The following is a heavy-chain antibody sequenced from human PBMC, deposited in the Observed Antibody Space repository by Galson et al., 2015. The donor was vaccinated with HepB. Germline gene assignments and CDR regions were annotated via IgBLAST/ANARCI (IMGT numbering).Heavy chain of an antibody. Sequence: QSGAEVKKPGESLQISCKGSAYNFANYWIGWVRQMPGKGLEWMGIIFPDDSDTRYSPSFRGQVTIPADKSINTAYLQWSRMQAADTAIYYCAASLATTLYFDYWGQGTLVTVSS. J-gene: IGHJ4*02. CDR3: AASLATTLYFDY. D-gene: IGHD1-1*01. CDR1: AYNFANYW. V-gene: IGHV5-51*01. CDR2: IFPDDSDT.